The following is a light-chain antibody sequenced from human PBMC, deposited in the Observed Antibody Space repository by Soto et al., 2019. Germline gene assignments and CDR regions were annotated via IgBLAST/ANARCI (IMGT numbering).Light chain of an antibody. V-gene: IGLV1-51*01. CDR3: GTWDSSLSAGRL. CDR2: DNN. Sequence: QSVLTQPPSVSAAPGQKVTISCSGSSSNIGNNYVSWYQQLPGTAPKLLIYDNNKRPSGIPDRFSGSKSGTSATLGITGLQTGDEADYYCGTWDSSLSAGRLCGTGTNVTVL. CDR1: SSNIGNNY. J-gene: IGLJ1*01.